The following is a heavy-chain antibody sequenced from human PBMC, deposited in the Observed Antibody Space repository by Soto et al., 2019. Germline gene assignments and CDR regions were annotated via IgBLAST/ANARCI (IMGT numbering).Heavy chain of an antibody. Sequence: QVQLQESGPGLVKPSQTLSLTCTVSGGSISSGDYYWSWIRQPPGKGLEWIGYIYYSGSTYYNPSLKSRVTISVDTSKNQFSLKLSSVTAADTAVYYCEGVSTTVTTGDYYGMDVWGQGTTVTVSS. CDR3: EGVSTTVTTGDYYGMDV. V-gene: IGHV4-30-4*01. D-gene: IGHD4-17*01. J-gene: IGHJ6*02. CDR1: GGSISSGDYY. CDR2: IYYSGST.